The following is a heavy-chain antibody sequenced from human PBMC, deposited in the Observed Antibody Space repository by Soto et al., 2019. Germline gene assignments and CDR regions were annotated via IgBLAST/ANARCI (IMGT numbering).Heavy chain of an antibody. J-gene: IGHJ4*02. CDR1: GFTFSNFA. V-gene: IGHV3-23*01. D-gene: IGHD4-4*01. CDR2: ISGSGGST. CDR3: AKDDYSHY. Sequence: PGGSLRLSCAASGFTFSNFAMTWVRQAPGEGLEWVSAISGSGGSTYYADSVKGRFTISRDNSKNTLYLQMNSLRAEDTAVYYCAKDDYSHYWGQGTLVTVSS.